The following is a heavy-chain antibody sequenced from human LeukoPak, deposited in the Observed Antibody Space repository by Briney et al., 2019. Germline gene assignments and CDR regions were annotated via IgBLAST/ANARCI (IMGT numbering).Heavy chain of an antibody. J-gene: IGHJ5*02. V-gene: IGHV4-34*01. Sequence: SETLSLTCAVYGGSFSGYYWSWIRQPPGKGLEWIGEINHSGSTNYNPSLKSRVTISVDTSKNQFSLKLSSVTAADTAVYYCARGGGVRTGSGWRPGNWFDPWGQGTLVTVSS. CDR2: INHSGST. D-gene: IGHD6-19*01. CDR1: GGSFSGYY. CDR3: ARGGGVRTGSGWRPGNWFDP.